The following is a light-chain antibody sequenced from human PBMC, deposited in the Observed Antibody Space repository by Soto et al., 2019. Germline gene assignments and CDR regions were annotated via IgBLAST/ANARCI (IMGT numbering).Light chain of an antibody. CDR1: QSVLYSSNNKNY. Sequence: DIVMTQSPDSLAVSLGERATINCKSSQSVLYSSNNKNYLAWYQQKPGQPPKLLIYWASTRESGVPDRFSGSGSGTDFTLTISSLQAEDAAVYFCHQYYSSPHTFGQGTKLEFK. CDR3: HQYYSSPHT. J-gene: IGKJ2*01. V-gene: IGKV4-1*01. CDR2: WAS.